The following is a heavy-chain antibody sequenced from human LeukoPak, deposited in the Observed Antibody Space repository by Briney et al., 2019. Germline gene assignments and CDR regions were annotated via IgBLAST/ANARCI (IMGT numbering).Heavy chain of an antibody. CDR3: ATLAVAGGQCYFDY. J-gene: IGHJ4*02. V-gene: IGHV1-69-2*01. D-gene: IGHD6-19*01. CDR1: GYTFTDYY. Sequence: ASVKVSCKVSGYTFTDYYMHWVRQAPGKGLEWMGLVDPEDGETIYAEKFQGRVTITADTSTDTAYMELSSLRSEDTAVYYCATLAVAGGQCYFDYWGRGTLVTVSS. CDR2: VDPEDGET.